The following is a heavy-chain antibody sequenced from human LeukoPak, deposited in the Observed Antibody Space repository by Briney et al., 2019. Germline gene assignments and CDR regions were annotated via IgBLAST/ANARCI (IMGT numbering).Heavy chain of an antibody. CDR3: ARMREYSGNSYPNFDY. Sequence: ASVKVSCKASGYTFTSYYMHWVRQAPGQGLEWMGWINPNSGGTNYAQKFQGRVTMTRDTSISTAYMELSRLRSDDTAVYYCARMREYSGNSYPNFDYWGQGTLVTVSS. J-gene: IGHJ4*02. V-gene: IGHV1-2*02. CDR2: INPNSGGT. D-gene: IGHD1-26*01. CDR1: GYTFTSYY.